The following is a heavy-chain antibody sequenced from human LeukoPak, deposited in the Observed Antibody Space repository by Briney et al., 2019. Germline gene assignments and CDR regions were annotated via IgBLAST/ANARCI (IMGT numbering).Heavy chain of an antibody. CDR1: GYTFTSYG. CDR2: ISAYNGNS. Sequence: APVKVSCKRSGYTFTSYGISWVRQAPGQGLEWMGWISAYNGNSNYAQKLQGRVTMTTDTSTSTAYMELRSLRSDDTAVYYCAREVAARSGWFDPWGQGTLVTVSS. V-gene: IGHV1-18*01. CDR3: AREVAARSGWFDP. J-gene: IGHJ5*02. D-gene: IGHD2-15*01.